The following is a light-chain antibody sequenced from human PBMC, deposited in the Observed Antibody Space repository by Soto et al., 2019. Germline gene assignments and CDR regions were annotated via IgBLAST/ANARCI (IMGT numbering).Light chain of an antibody. J-gene: IGKJ1*01. CDR1: QGINTF. CDR3: QKYNSAPRT. V-gene: IGKV1-27*01. Sequence: IQLTQSPSSLSASVGDRVTITCRASQGINTFLAWYQQKPGKAPKLLIYAASTLQSGVPSRFSGSGSGTDFTLTISSLQPEDVATYYCQKYNSAPRTFGQGTKVDIK. CDR2: AAS.